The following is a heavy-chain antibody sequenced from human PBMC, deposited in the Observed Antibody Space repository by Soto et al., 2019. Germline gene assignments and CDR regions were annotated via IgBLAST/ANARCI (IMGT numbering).Heavy chain of an antibody. CDR3: ARQWGYSGYEPRLAGVGGVNHEFDY. V-gene: IGHV4-39*01. D-gene: IGHD5-12*01. Sequence: QLQLQESGPGLVKPSETLSLTCTVSGGSISSSSYYWGWIRQPPGKGLEWIGSIYYSGSTYYNPSLKSRVTISVDTSKNQFSLKLSSVTAADTAVYYCARQWGYSGYEPRLAGVGGVNHEFDYWGQGTLVTVSS. CDR1: GGSISSSSYY. CDR2: IYYSGST. J-gene: IGHJ4*02.